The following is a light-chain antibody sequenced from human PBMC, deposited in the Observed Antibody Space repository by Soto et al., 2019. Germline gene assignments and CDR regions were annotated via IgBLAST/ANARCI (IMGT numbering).Light chain of an antibody. CDR3: GTLDSSLGAYV. Sequence: QSALTQPPSVSAAPGQKVTISCSGSSSNIGNNYVSWYQQLPGTAPKLLIYENNKRPSGTPDRFSGSTSGTSATLGITGLQTGDEADDYCGTLDSSLGAYVFGTGTKVPVL. CDR2: ENN. J-gene: IGLJ1*01. V-gene: IGLV1-51*02. CDR1: SSNIGNNY.